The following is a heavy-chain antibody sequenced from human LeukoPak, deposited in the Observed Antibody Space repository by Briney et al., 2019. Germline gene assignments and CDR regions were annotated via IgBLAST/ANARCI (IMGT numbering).Heavy chain of an antibody. CDR1: GFTFSDYN. CDR2: ITNGGSTI. V-gene: IGHV3-11*04. D-gene: IGHD6-13*01. CDR3: ARDPESSSFDL. Sequence: PGGSLRLSCAASGFTFSDYNMNWVRQAPGKGLEWVSYITNGGSTIHHADSVKGRFTISRDNAKKSLYLEINSLRADDTAVYYCARDPESSSFDLWGRGALVTVSS. J-gene: IGHJ4*02.